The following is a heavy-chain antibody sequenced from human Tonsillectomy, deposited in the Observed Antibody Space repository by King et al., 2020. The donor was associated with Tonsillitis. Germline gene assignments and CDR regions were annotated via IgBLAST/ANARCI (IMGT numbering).Heavy chain of an antibody. D-gene: IGHD6-19*01. Sequence: QLVQSGAEVKKPGASVKVSCKASGYTFTSYDINWVRQATGQGLEWMGWMNPNSGNTGYAQKFQGRVTMTRNTSISTAYMELSSLRSEDTAVYYCARVHVKQTVAGGLLLGYWGQGTLVTVSS. V-gene: IGHV1-8*01. CDR1: GYTFTSYD. CDR2: MNPNSGNT. J-gene: IGHJ4*02. CDR3: ARVHVKQTVAGGLLLGY.